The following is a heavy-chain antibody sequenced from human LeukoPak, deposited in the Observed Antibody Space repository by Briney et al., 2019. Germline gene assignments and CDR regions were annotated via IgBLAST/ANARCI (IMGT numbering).Heavy chain of an antibody. CDR1: GASISSYY. J-gene: IGHJ4*02. CDR3: ARVAVAAREYFDY. D-gene: IGHD6-19*01. V-gene: IGHV4-59*01. CDR2: IYYSGST. Sequence: PSETLSLTCTVSGASISSYYWSWIRQSPGKGLEWIGYIYYSGSTNYNPSLKSRVTISVDMSKNQFSLKLSSVTAADTAVYYCARVAVAAREYFDYWGQGTLVTVSS.